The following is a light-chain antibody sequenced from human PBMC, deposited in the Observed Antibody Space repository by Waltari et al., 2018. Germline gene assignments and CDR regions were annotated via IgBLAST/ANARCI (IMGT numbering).Light chain of an antibody. CDR3: QQYGSSPRT. CDR2: GAS. J-gene: IGKJ1*01. V-gene: IGKV3-20*01. CDR1: QSVSSSD. Sequence: EMVLTQSPGTMSLSPGERATLPCRASQSVSSSDLAGYQQKPGQAPRLIIYGASRRATGIPDRFSGSGSGTDFTLTISRLEPEDFAVYYCQQYGSSPRTFGQGTKVEIK.